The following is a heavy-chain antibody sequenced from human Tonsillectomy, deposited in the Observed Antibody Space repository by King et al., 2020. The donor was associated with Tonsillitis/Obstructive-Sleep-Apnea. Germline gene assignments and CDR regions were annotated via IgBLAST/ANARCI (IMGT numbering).Heavy chain of an antibody. J-gene: IGHJ5*02. D-gene: IGHD3-3*01. V-gene: IGHV4-34*01. CDR1: GGSFSGYY. CDR3: ARVRSYDFWGAIQAGRANWFDP. Sequence: VQLQQWGAGLLKPSETLSLTCAVYGGSFSGYYWSWIRQPPGKGLEWIGEINHSGSTNYNPSLKSRVTISVDTSKHQFSLKLSSVTAADTAVYYCARVRSYDFWGAIQAGRANWFDPWGQGTLVTVSS. CDR2: INHSGST.